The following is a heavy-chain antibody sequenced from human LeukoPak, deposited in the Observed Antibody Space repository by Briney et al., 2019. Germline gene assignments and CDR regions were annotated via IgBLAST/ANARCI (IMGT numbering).Heavy chain of an antibody. CDR2: INPSGGST. CDR3: ARARDYDILTGRYTAYYFDY. CDR1: GYTFTSYY. Sequence: ASVKVSCKASGYTFTSYYMHWLRQAPGQGLEWMGIINPSGGSTSYAQKFQGRVTMTRDTSTSTVYMELSSLRSEDTAVYYCARARDYDILTGRYTAYYFDYWGQGTLVTVSS. D-gene: IGHD3-9*01. V-gene: IGHV1-46*01. J-gene: IGHJ4*02.